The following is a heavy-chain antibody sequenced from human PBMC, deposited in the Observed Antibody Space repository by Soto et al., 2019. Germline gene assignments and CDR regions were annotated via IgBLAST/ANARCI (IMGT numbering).Heavy chain of an antibody. CDR3: ARFNGSGTNYYMDV. CDR1: GYMFTSYG. D-gene: IGHD3-10*01. CDR2: ISVNNGNT. V-gene: IGHV1-18*01. Sequence: QVPLVQSGAELKKPGASAKVSCKASGYMFTSYGISWVRQAPGQGLEWMAWISVNNGNTNYAQKFQGRVTMTTDTSTNTAHMELRSLRYADTAVYYCARFNGSGTNYYMDVWGKGTTVIVSS. J-gene: IGHJ6*03.